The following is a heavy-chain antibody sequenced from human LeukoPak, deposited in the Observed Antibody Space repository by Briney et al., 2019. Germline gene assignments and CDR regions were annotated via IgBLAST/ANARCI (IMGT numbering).Heavy chain of an antibody. Sequence: GESLKISCKASGYSFATYWIGWVRQMPGKGLEWMGMIYPGDSDVRYSPSFQGQVTISADKSIRTAYLQWSSLKASDTAMYFCASSTTVTTHFFDFWGQGTLVTVSS. CDR2: IYPGDSDV. V-gene: IGHV5-51*01. CDR3: ASSTTVTTHFFDF. J-gene: IGHJ4*02. D-gene: IGHD4-17*01. CDR1: GYSFATYW.